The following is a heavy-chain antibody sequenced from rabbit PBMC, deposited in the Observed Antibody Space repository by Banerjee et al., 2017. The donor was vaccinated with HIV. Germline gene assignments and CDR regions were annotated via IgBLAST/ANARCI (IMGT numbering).Heavy chain of an antibody. V-gene: IGHV1S40*01. D-gene: IGHD6-1*01. CDR3: ARGGGHAGDGYGL. CDR2: IDAGSSGST. Sequence: QSLEESGGDLVKPGASLTLTCTASGFSFSGSYYMCWVRQAPGKGLEWIACIDAGSSGSTYYASWAKGRFTISKTSSTTVTLQLTSLTGADTATYLCARGGGHAGDGYGLWGPGTLVTVS. J-gene: IGHJ4*01. CDR1: GFSFSGSYY.